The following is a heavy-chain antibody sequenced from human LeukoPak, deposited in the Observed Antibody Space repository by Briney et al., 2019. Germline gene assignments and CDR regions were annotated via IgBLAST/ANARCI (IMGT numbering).Heavy chain of an antibody. V-gene: IGHV7-4-1*02. CDR3: AREGYCSSTSCYLDY. Sequence: ASVKVSCKASGYTFTSYGISWVRQAPGQGLEWMGWINTNTGNPTYAQGFTGRFVFSLDTSVSTAYLQISSLKAEDTAVYYCAREGYCSSTSCYLDYWGQGTLVTVSS. J-gene: IGHJ4*02. CDR1: GYTFTSYG. CDR2: INTNTGNP. D-gene: IGHD2-2*01.